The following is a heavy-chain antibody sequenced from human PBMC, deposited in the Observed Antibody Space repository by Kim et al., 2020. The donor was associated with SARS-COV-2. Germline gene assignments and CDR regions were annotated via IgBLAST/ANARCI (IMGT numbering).Heavy chain of an antibody. CDR3: ARVPLMIYDILTGYYKNPYYYYGMDV. D-gene: IGHD3-9*01. CDR2: INTNTGNP. V-gene: IGHV7-4-1*02. CDR1: GYTFTSYA. Sequence: ASVKVSCKASGYTFTSYAMNWVRQAPGQGLEWMGWINTNTGNPTYAQGFTGRFVFSLDTSVSTAYLQISSLKAEDTAVYYCARVPLMIYDILTGYYKNPYYYYGMDVWGQGTTVTVSS. J-gene: IGHJ6*02.